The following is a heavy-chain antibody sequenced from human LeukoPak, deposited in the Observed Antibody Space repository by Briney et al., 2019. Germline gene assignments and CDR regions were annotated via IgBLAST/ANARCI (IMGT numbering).Heavy chain of an antibody. CDR2: ISYDGSNK. D-gene: IGHD2-21*02. J-gene: IGHJ4*02. CDR3: AKAPYCGGDCYSYYFDY. CDR1: GFTFSSYG. V-gene: IGHV3-30*18. Sequence: PGGSLRLSCAASGFTFSSYGMHWVRQAPGKGLEWVAVISYDGSNKYYADSVKGRFTISRDNSKNTLYLQMNSLRAEDTAVYYCAKAPYCGGDCYSYYFDYWGQGTLVTVSS.